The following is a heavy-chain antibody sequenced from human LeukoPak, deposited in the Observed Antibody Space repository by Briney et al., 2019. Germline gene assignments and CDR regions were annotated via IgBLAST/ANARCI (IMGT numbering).Heavy chain of an antibody. Sequence: GGSLRLSCVASGLTFSTSWVTWVRQAPGKGLEWVANIDKHGSGKYYVDSVKGRFAISRDYASNSVFLQMNSLRAEDTSVYYCARDAGWGYYDLWGQGTPVTVSS. CDR2: IDKHGSGK. CDR1: GLTFSTSW. J-gene: IGHJ4*02. CDR3: ARDAGWGYYDL. V-gene: IGHV3-7*01. D-gene: IGHD1-26*01.